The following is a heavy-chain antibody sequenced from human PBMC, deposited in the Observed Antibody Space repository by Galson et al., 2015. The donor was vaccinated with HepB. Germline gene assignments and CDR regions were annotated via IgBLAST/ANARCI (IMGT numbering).Heavy chain of an antibody. CDR2: ISYDGSNK. CDR3: ARDTVVTRFFDY. J-gene: IGHJ4*02. D-gene: IGHD4-23*01. V-gene: IGHV3-30-3*01. CDR1: GFTFSSYA. Sequence: SLRLSCAASGFTFSSYAMHWVRQAPGKGLEWVAVISYDGSNKYYADSVKGRFTISRDNSKNTLYLQMNSLRAEDTAVYYCARDTVVTRFFDYWGQGTLVTVSS.